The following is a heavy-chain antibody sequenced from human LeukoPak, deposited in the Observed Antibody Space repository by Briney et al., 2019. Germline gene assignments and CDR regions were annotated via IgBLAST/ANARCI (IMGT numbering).Heavy chain of an antibody. Sequence: GGSLRLSSSASGFTFSDYYMSWIRQAPGKGLERVSYISSSGSTIYYADSVKGRFTISRDNAKNSLYLQMNSLRAEDTAVYNCERDPRVGASRYYYGMDVWGQGTTVTVSS. CDR2: ISSSGSTI. V-gene: IGHV3-11*01. D-gene: IGHD3-16*01. J-gene: IGHJ6*02. CDR1: GFTFSDYY. CDR3: ERDPRVGASRYYYGMDV.